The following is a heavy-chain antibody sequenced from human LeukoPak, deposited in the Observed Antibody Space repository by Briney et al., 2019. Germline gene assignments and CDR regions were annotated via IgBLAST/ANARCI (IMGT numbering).Heavy chain of an antibody. Sequence: GGSLRLSCAASGFSFSTNWMDWIRQAPGKGLEWVANIKQDGSAKHYVDSVRGRFTISRDNAKDSLYLQMNSLTVEDTAVYYCAKEGDWTHEYGGQGTLVTVPS. CDR2: IKQDGSAK. V-gene: IGHV3-7*03. CDR3: AKEGDWTHEY. D-gene: IGHD2-21*02. J-gene: IGHJ4*02. CDR1: GFSFSTNW.